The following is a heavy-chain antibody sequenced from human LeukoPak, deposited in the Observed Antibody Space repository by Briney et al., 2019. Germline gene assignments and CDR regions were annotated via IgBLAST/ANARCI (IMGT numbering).Heavy chain of an antibody. V-gene: IGHV1-18*01. CDR2: ISAYSGNT. Sequence: ASVKVSCKTSGYTFTDYGLSWLRQAPGQGCEWMGWISAYSGNTKYAQKFQGRVTMTTDTSTSTAYMELRSLRSDDTAVYYCAISGYSGYVGVWGQGTLVTVSS. CDR1: GYTFTDYG. J-gene: IGHJ4*02. CDR3: AISGYSGYVGV. D-gene: IGHD5-12*01.